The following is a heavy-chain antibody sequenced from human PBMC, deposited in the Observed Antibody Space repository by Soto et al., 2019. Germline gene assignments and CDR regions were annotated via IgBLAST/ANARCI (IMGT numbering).Heavy chain of an antibody. Sequence: ASVKVSCKASGYTFTSYDINWVRQATGQGLEWIGWMNPNSGNTGYAQKFQGRVTMTRNTSISTAYMELSSLRSEDTAVYYCARSDFWSGYYRVFRFDPWGQGTLVTVSS. CDR1: GYTFTSYD. J-gene: IGHJ5*02. CDR3: ARSDFWSGYYRVFRFDP. V-gene: IGHV1-8*01. D-gene: IGHD3-3*01. CDR2: MNPNSGNT.